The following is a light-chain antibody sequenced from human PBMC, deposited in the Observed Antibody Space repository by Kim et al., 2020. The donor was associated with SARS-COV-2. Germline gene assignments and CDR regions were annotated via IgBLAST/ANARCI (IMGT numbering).Light chain of an antibody. CDR2: GAS. Sequence: VSPGERATLSCRASQSVSSKLAWYQQKPGQAPRLLISGASTRATGIPARFSGSGSGTEFTLTISSLQSEDFAIFYCQQYNNWPWTFGQGTKVDIK. CDR3: QQYNNWPWT. CDR1: QSVSSK. V-gene: IGKV3D-15*01. J-gene: IGKJ1*01.